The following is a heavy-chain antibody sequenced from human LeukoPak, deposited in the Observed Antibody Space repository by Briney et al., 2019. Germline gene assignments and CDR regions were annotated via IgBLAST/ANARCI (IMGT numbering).Heavy chain of an antibody. V-gene: IGHV3-33*01. CDR1: GSTFSSYG. CDR2: IGYDGSNK. J-gene: IGHJ6*02. D-gene: IGHD2-2*02. Sequence: GRSLRLSCAASGSTFSSYGLHWVRQAPGKGLEWVAVIGYDGSNKYYADSVKGRFTISRDNSKNTLYLQMNSLRAEDTAVYYCAREVPAAIPYYYYGMDVWGQGTTVTVSS. CDR3: AREVPAAIPYYYYGMDV.